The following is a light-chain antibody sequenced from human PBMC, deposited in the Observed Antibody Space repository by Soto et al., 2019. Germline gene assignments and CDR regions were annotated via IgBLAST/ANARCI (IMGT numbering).Light chain of an antibody. CDR2: GNN. CDR1: SSDIGSGYD. Sequence: QSVLTQPPSVSGAPGQRVTISCTGSSSDIGSGYDVHWYQHLPGTAPKLLMYGNNNRPSGVPDRFSGSKSGTSASLAITGLQAEDEADYYCQSYDSSLSLYVFGTGTKLTVL. J-gene: IGLJ1*01. CDR3: QSYDSSLSLYV. V-gene: IGLV1-40*01.